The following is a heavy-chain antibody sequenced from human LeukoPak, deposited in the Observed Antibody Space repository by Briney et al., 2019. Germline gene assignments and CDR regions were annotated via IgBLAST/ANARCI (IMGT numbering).Heavy chain of an antibody. CDR3: ASMDILVLPAASFDY. CDR1: GGSISSSSYY. CDR2: IYYSGST. V-gene: IGHV4-39*07. D-gene: IGHD2-2*03. Sequence: SETLSLTCTVSGGSISSSSYYWGWIRQPPGKGLEWIGSIYYSGSTYYNPSLKSRVAMSVDTSKNQFSLKLTSVTAADTAVYYCASMDILVLPAASFDYWGQGTLVTVSS. J-gene: IGHJ4*02.